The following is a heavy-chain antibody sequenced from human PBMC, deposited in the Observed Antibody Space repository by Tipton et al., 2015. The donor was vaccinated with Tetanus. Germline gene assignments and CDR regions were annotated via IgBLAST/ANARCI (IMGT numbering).Heavy chain of an antibody. Sequence: QLVQSGAEEKKPGASVKVSCKASGYTFTSFDINWVRQATGQGLEWMGWVNPNRGNTGYAQKFQGRVTLTRDTSISTADMELSSLRYDDTAMYYCATGPGSDSTYWGQGTLVTVSS. CDR3: ATGPGSDSTY. V-gene: IGHV1-8*02. CDR2: VNPNRGNT. D-gene: IGHD3-10*01. CDR1: GYTFTSFD. J-gene: IGHJ4*02.